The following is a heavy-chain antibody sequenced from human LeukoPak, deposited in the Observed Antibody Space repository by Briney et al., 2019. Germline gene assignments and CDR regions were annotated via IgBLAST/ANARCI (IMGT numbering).Heavy chain of an antibody. Sequence: GGSLRLSCAASGFTFSSYWMSWVRQAPGKGLEWVANIKQDGSEKYYVDSVKGRFTISRDNATKSPYLQMNSLRAEDTAVYYCARDIRSWYRYFDYWGQGTLVTVSS. J-gene: IGHJ4*02. V-gene: IGHV3-7*01. CDR1: GFTFSSYW. CDR2: IKQDGSEK. CDR3: ARDIRSWYRYFDY. D-gene: IGHD6-13*01.